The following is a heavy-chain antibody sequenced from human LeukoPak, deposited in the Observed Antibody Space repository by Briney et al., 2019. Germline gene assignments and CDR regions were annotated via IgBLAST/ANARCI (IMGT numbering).Heavy chain of an antibody. V-gene: IGHV1-18*01. CDR2: ISTYNGIT. CDR1: GCTFNSYA. J-gene: IGHJ4*02. D-gene: IGHD6-13*01. Sequence: ASVKVSCKASGCTFNSYAITWVRQAPGQGLEWMGWISTYNGITSYAQKLQGRVTMTTDTSSTTAYMELRSLRSDDTALYYCARDRGLRATAGTRIDFWGQGTLVTVSS. CDR3: ARDRGLRATAGTRIDF.